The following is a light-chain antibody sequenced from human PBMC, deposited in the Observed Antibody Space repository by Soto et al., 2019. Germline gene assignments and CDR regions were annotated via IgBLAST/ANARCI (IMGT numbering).Light chain of an antibody. J-gene: IGKJ1*01. V-gene: IGKV3-20*01. CDR3: QQYGSSPPWT. CDR2: GAS. CDR1: QSVRSSY. Sequence: EIVLTQSPGTLSLSPGERATLSCRASQSVRSSYLAWYQQRPGQAPRLLIYGASSRATDIPDRFSGSGSGTDFSLTISRLEPEDFAVYYCQQYGSSPPWTFGQGTKVDIK.